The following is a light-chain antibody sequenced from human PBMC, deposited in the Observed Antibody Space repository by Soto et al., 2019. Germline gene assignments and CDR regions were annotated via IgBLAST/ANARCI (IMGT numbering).Light chain of an antibody. Sequence: EIVMTQSPATLSVSPGERATLSCRASQSVSSNLAWYQQKPGQAPRLLIYGASTRGTGIPARFSGRGSETDFTLTIRRLEPEDSAVYYCQQFGGSWTFGQGTKVDI. CDR1: QSVSSN. J-gene: IGKJ1*01. CDR3: QQFGGSWT. V-gene: IGKV3D-15*01. CDR2: GAS.